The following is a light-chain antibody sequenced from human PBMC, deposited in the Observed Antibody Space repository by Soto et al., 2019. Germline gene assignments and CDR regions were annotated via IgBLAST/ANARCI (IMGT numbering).Light chain of an antibody. V-gene: IGKV3-20*01. Sequence: EIVLTQSPGTLSLSPGERATLSCRASQSVSNTYLAWYQQKPGQAPRLLIYGASSRATGIPDRFSGSGSGTDFTLTISRLEPEDFAVFYCQQYGSSPYTFGQGTKLEIK. CDR2: GAS. CDR1: QSVSNTY. CDR3: QQYGSSPYT. J-gene: IGKJ2*01.